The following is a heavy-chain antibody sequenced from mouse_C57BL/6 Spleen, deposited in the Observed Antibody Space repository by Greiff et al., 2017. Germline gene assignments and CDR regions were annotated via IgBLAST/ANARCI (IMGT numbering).Heavy chain of an antibody. V-gene: IGHV3-6*01. CDR3: ERGKIYYGNYAWLAY. Sequence: EVKLMESGPGLVKPSQSLSLTCSVTGYSITSGYYWNWIRQFPGNQLEWMGYISYDGSTNYNPYLKNRISITRDTSKNQIFLKLNSVTTEDTATYYCERGKIYYGNYAWLAYWGQGTMVTVAA. J-gene: IGHJ3*01. CDR1: GYSITSGYY. CDR2: ISYDGST. D-gene: IGHD2-1*01.